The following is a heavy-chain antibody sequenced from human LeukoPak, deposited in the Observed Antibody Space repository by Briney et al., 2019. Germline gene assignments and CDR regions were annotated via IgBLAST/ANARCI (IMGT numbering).Heavy chain of an antibody. Sequence: ASVKVSCKASGDTVTSYAMDRVRQAPGQRLEWMGWSNAGNGNTKYSQKFQGRVTITRDTSASTAYMELSSLRSEDTAVYYCARENHDYGDPLGGFDYWGQGTLVTVSS. CDR1: GDTVTSYA. V-gene: IGHV1-3*01. CDR3: ARENHDYGDPLGGFDY. J-gene: IGHJ4*02. CDR2: SNAGNGNT. D-gene: IGHD4-17*01.